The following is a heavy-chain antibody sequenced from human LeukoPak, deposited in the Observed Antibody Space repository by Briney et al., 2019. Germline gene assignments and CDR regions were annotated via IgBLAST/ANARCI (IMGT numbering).Heavy chain of an antibody. J-gene: IGHJ4*02. CDR1: GGSISSSTYY. Sequence: SETLSLTCTVSGGSISSSTYYWGWIRQPPGRGLEWIGSIFYSGNTYYNPSLKSRVTISVDTSKSQFSLKLSSVPAAHTAVYYCARLYAGTRPPDYWGQGTLVTVSS. CDR2: IFYSGNT. D-gene: IGHD2-2*02. CDR3: ARLYAGTRPPDY. V-gene: IGHV4-39*01.